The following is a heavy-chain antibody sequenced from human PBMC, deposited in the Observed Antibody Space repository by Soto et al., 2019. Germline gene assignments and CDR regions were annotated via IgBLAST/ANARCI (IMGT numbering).Heavy chain of an antibody. Sequence: ETLSLTCTVSGGPISSDDYYWGWVRQLPGKGLEWIGSIYYTGGTFYNPSLKSRVTISVDTSKNQFSLRLSSVTAADTAVYYCATGRDVTGTKVPWGQGTLVTVSS. J-gene: IGHJ5*02. CDR3: ATGRDVTGTKVP. V-gene: IGHV4-39*01. CDR1: GGPISSDDYY. D-gene: IGHD1-7*01. CDR2: IYYTGGT.